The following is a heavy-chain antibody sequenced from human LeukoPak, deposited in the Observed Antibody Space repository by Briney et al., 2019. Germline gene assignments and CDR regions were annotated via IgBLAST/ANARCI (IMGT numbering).Heavy chain of an antibody. CDR2: IYHSGST. CDR3: ATPSGMRLSPQIF. V-gene: IGHV4-38-2*01. Sequence: SETLSLTCAVSGYSISSGYYWGWIRQPPGKGLEWIGSIYHSGSTYYNPSLKSRVTISVDTSKNQFSLKLSSVTAADTAVYYCATPSGMRLSPQIFWGQGTLVTVSS. CDR1: GYSISSGYY. J-gene: IGHJ4*02. D-gene: IGHD2-8*01.